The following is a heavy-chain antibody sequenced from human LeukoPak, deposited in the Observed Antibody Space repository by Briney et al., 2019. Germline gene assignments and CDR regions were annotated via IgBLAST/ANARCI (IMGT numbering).Heavy chain of an antibody. CDR2: IYTSGST. CDR1: GGSISSHY. CDR3: ARALNYYDSSGFYYFDY. D-gene: IGHD3-22*01. V-gene: IGHV4-4*07. Sequence: SETLSLTCTVSGGSISSHYWSWIRQPAGKGLEWIGRIYTSGSTNYNPSLKSRVTMSVDTSKNQFSLKLSSVTAADTAVYYCARALNYYDSSGFYYFDYWGQGTLVTVSS. J-gene: IGHJ4*02.